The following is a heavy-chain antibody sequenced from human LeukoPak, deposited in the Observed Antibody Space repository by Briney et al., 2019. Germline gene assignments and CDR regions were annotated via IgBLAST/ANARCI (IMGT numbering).Heavy chain of an antibody. CDR3: ARTGLTYLTTVTTWFNY. D-gene: IGHD4-17*01. J-gene: IGHJ4*02. Sequence: GSLRLSCAASGFTFSDYNMRWIRQAPGKGLEWVSSISRSGSTKYYADSVKGRFTISRDNAKNSLFLQMNSLRAEDTAVYYCARTGLTYLTTVTTWFNYWGQGTLVTVSS. CDR2: ISRSGSTK. V-gene: IGHV3-11*04. CDR1: GFTFSDYN.